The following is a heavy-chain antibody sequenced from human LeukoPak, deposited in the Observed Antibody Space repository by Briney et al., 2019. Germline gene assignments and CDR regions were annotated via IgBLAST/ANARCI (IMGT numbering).Heavy chain of an antibody. J-gene: IGHJ4*02. D-gene: IGHD2-8*01. CDR1: GFTVSSNY. V-gene: IGHV3-53*04. CDR2: IYSSGST. Sequence: GGSLRLSCAASGFTVSSNYMSWVRQAPGKGLEWVSVIYSSGSTYYADSVKGRFTISRHNSKNTLYLQMNSLRAEDTAVYYCARDGPRLSLDYWGQGTLVTVSS. CDR3: ARDGPRLSLDY.